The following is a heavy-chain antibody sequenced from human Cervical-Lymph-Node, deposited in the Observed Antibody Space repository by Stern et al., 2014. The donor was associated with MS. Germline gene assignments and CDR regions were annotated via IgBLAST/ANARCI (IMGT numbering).Heavy chain of an antibody. J-gene: IGHJ4*02. CDR1: GLSLSTSGVG. Sequence: QVTLRESGPTVVKPTQTLTLTCTFSGLSLSTSGVGVGWIRQPPGKALEWLALIYWDADKRYRPFLNNRTTITKDTSKNQVVLTMANVDPVDTATYYCAHVASSLPARPFDYWGQGTLVTVSS. CDR3: AHVASSLPARPFDY. D-gene: IGHD6-6*01. V-gene: IGHV2-5*02. CDR2: IYWDADK.